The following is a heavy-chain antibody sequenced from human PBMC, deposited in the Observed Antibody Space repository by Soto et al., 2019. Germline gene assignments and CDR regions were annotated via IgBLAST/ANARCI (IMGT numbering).Heavy chain of an antibody. V-gene: IGHV3-13*04. Sequence: GGSLRLSCAASGFTFRSYGIHWVRQATGKGLAWVSAIGTAGDTYYADSVKGRFSISRENAKNSLYLQMNNLRAGDTALYYCARGDSGSFYYAFDIWGQGTMVTVSS. CDR3: ARGDSGSFYYAFDI. J-gene: IGHJ3*02. D-gene: IGHD1-26*01. CDR1: GFTFRSYG. CDR2: IGTAGDT.